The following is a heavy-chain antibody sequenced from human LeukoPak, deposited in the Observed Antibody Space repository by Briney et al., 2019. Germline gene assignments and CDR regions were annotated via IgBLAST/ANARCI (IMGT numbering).Heavy chain of an antibody. CDR1: GFTFSSYA. CDR2: ISYDGSNK. Sequence: GGSLRLSCAASGFTFSSYAMHWVRQAPGKGLEWVAVISYDGSNKYYADSVKGRFTISRDNSKNTLYLQMNSLRAEDTAVYYCARGRPKRSYGDYGRDFDYWGQGTLVTVSP. CDR3: ARGRPKRSYGDYGRDFDY. V-gene: IGHV3-30-3*01. J-gene: IGHJ4*02. D-gene: IGHD4-17*01.